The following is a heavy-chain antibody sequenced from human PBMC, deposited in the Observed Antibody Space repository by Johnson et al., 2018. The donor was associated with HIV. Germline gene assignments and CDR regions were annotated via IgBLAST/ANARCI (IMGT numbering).Heavy chain of an antibody. J-gene: IGHJ3*02. CDR2: ISYDGSNK. D-gene: IGHD6-19*01. Sequence: QMQLVESGGGVVQPGRSLRLSCAASGFTFSSYAMHWVRQAPGKGLEWVAVISYDGSNKYYADSVKGRFTISRDNSKNTLYLQMNSLRAEDTAVYYCASTSSGWFYAFEIWGQGTMVTVSS. V-gene: IGHV3-30-3*01. CDR1: GFTFSSYA. CDR3: ASTSSGWFYAFEI.